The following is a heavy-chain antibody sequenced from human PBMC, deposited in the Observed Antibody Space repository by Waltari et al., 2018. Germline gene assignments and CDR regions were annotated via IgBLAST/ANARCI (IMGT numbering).Heavy chain of an antibody. J-gene: IGHJ4*02. V-gene: IGHV4-4*02. CDR2: VRGDGRT. CDR3: ARDRGRGLYLDS. D-gene: IGHD2-15*01. CDR1: GDSMCSSYV. Sequence: QLHLQESGPGLVKTSGSLSLTCRESGDSMCSSYVWNWVRQPPGKGLVCIVQVRGDGRTNYSPSFASRLTIPLDTSPDHLSLRLTSAPAADTAVYYCARDRGRGLYLDSWGQGILVTVSP.